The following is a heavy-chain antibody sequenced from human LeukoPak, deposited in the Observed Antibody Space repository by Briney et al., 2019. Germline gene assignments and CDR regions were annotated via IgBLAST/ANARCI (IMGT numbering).Heavy chain of an antibody. J-gene: IGHJ2*01. CDR2: MYYTGST. Sequence: SETLSLTCTVSGGSIFNSDCWAWIRQPPGKVLEWIGTMYYTGSTYYNPSLKSRVTTSVDTSKNQLSLKLASVTAADTAVYYCARQVTGGDWYFDLWGRGTLVTVSS. D-gene: IGHD7-27*01. CDR3: ARQVTGGDWYFDL. CDR1: GGSIFNSDC. V-gene: IGHV4-39*01.